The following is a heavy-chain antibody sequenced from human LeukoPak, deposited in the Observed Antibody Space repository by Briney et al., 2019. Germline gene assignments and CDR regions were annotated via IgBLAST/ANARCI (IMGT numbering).Heavy chain of an antibody. J-gene: IGHJ3*02. CDR3: AREVVIAGDAFDI. CDR2: IYYSGST. CDR1: GGSISSYY. V-gene: IGHV4-59*12. Sequence: PSETLSLTCTVSGGSISSYYWSWIRQPPGKGLEWIGYIYYSGSTNYNPSLKSRVTISVDTSKNQFSLKLSSVTAADTAVYYCAREVVIAGDAFDIWGQGTMVTVSS. D-gene: IGHD6-13*01.